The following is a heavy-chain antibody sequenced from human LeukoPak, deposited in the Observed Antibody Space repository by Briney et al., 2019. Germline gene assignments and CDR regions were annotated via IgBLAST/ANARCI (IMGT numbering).Heavy chain of an antibody. CDR3: AKGADIVVVPAAPAAFDI. CDR2: ISGSGGST. CDR1: GFMFSRSD. J-gene: IGHJ3*02. D-gene: IGHD2-2*01. V-gene: IGHV3-23*01. Sequence: PGGSLRLSCAASGFMFSRSDIHWVRQAPGKGLEWVSAISGSGGSTYYADSVKGRFTISRDNSKNTLYLQMNSLRAEDTAVYYCAKGADIVVVPAAPAAFDIWGQGTMVTVSS.